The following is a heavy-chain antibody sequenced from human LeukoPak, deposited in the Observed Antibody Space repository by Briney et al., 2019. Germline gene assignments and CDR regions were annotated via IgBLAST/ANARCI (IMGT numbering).Heavy chain of an antibody. CDR2: IKSDGSIT. D-gene: IGHD2-2*02. CDR3: ARENYQLLYGLDH. Sequence: GGSLRLSCAASGFTFRSHWMHWVRQAPGKGLVWVSRIKSDGSITTYADSVKGRFTISRDNAKNSLFLQMNSLRAEDTAVYYCARENYQLLYGLDHWGQGTLVTVSS. J-gene: IGHJ4*02. V-gene: IGHV3-74*01. CDR1: GFTFRSHW.